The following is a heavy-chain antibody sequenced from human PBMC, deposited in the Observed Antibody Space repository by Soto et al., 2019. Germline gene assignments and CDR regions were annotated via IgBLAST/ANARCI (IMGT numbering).Heavy chain of an antibody. J-gene: IGHJ6*02. Sequence: SETLSLTCTVSGGSISSGDYYWSWIRQPPGKGLEWIGYIYHSGSTNYNPSLKSRVTISVDKSKNQFSLKLSSVTAADTAVYYCASGVVPAAMDYYYYGMGVWGQGTTVTVSS. V-gene: IGHV4-30-4*01. CDR2: IYHSGST. CDR1: GGSISSGDYY. D-gene: IGHD2-2*01. CDR3: ASGVVPAAMDYYYYGMGV.